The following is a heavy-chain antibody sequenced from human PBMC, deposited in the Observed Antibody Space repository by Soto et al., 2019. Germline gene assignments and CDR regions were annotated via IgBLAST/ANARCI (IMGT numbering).Heavy chain of an antibody. Sequence: SGGSLRLSCVASGFTFNNSAMSWVRQAPGKGLQWVSSISGTVGNTYYAESVKGRFTISRDTSKNTVYLQMNSLRAEDTAIYYCAKGTMGAPFYYFDYWGQGTLVTVSS. CDR2: ISGTVGNT. CDR3: AKGTMGAPFYYFDY. J-gene: IGHJ4*02. V-gene: IGHV3-23*01. D-gene: IGHD1-26*01. CDR1: GFTFNNSA.